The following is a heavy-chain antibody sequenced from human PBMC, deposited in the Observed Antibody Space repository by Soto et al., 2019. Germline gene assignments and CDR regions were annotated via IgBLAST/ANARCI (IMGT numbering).Heavy chain of an antibody. V-gene: IGHV1-58*01. CDR1: GFTFSSSA. J-gene: IGHJ4*02. CDR3: ASVDTAMVIDY. D-gene: IGHD5-18*01. CDR2: IVVGNGNT. Sequence: SVKVSCKASGFTFSSSAVQWVRQARGQRLEWIGWIVVGNGNTNYAQKIQERVTITRDMSTSTAYMELTSLRSEDTAVYYCASVDTAMVIDYWGQGTLVTVSS.